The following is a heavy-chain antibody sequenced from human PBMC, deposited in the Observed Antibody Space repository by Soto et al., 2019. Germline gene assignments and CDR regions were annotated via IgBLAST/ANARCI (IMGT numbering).Heavy chain of an antibody. CDR3: ARMITFGGVIVM. Sequence: QLQLQESGPGLVKPSETLSLTCTVSGGSISSSSYYWGWIRQPPGKGLEWIGSIYYSGSTYYNPSLKSRVTISVDTSKNQFSLKLSSVTAADTAVYYCARMITFGGVIVMGGQGTLVTVSS. J-gene: IGHJ4*02. CDR2: IYYSGST. CDR1: GGSISSSSYY. D-gene: IGHD3-16*02. V-gene: IGHV4-39*01.